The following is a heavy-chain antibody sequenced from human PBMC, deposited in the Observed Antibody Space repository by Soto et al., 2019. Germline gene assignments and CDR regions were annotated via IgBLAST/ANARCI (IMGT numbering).Heavy chain of an antibody. CDR3: ATKLRYFDWSEAFDI. Sequence: ASVKVSCKVSGYTLTELSMHWVRQAPGKGLEWMGGFDPEDGETIYAQKFQGRVTMTEDTSTDTAYMELSSLGSEDTAVYYCATKLRYFDWSEAFDIWGQGTMVTVS. V-gene: IGHV1-24*01. CDR1: GYTLTELS. J-gene: IGHJ3*02. D-gene: IGHD3-9*01. CDR2: FDPEDGET.